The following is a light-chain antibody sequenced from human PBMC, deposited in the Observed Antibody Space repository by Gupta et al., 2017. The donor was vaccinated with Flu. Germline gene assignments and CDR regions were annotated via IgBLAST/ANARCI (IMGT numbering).Light chain of an antibody. CDR2: AAF. V-gene: IGKV1-9*01. J-gene: IGKJ2*01. CDR3: QQRNSSPRT. Sequence: PSFLSASVGDRVTITCRAIHGIRSYLDWYQQKPGKAPKLLLYAAFTVKSGVPSRFSGSGSGTEFTLTVSSRQPEDFANYYCQQRNSSPRTFGQGTKLEIK. CDR1: HGIRSY.